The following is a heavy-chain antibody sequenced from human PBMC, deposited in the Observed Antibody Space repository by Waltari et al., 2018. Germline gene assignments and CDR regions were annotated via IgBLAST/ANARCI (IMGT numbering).Heavy chain of an antibody. CDR1: GYTFPSYS. CDR3: AGDRRRGYSYGRDAFDI. J-gene: IGHJ3*02. D-gene: IGHD5-18*01. Sequence: QVQLVQSGAEVKKPGASVKVSCKASGYTFPSYSMHWVRQAPGQGLEWMGIINPSGGSTSYAQKFQGRVTMTRDTSTSTVYMELSSLRSEDTAVYYCAGDRRRGYSYGRDAFDIWGQGTMVTVSS. CDR2: INPSGGST. V-gene: IGHV1-46*01.